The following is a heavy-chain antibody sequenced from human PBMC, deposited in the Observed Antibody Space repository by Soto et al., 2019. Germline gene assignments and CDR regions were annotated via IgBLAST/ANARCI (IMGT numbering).Heavy chain of an antibody. Sequence: EVQLLESGGGLAQSGGSLRLSCAASGFAFSSYAMTWVRQTPEKGLEWVAGMSVRGDEIYYGDAMKGRCTISRDNIKNTVYLQINSLTAADTATYYCAKDRFSGPVSGPLDFWGRGVLVIVSS. J-gene: IGHJ4*02. D-gene: IGHD6-19*01. CDR3: AKDRFSGPVSGPLDF. CDR1: GFAFSSYA. V-gene: IGHV3-23*01. CDR2: MSVRGDEI.